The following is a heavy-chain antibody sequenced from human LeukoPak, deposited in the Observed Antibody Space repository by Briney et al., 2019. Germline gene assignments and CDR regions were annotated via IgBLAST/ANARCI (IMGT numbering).Heavy chain of an antibody. Sequence: SETLSLTCTVSGGSIRSSTYYWGWIRQPPGKGLEYIGGVYYTGSTYYNPSLNSRVTISVDTSKNQFSLQLNSVTPEDTAVYYCARAGDHVTYGGVDVWGLGTMVTVSS. D-gene: IGHD4-23*01. CDR1: GGSIRSSTYY. CDR3: ARAGDHVTYGGVDV. CDR2: VYYTGST. J-gene: IGHJ3*01. V-gene: IGHV4-39*01.